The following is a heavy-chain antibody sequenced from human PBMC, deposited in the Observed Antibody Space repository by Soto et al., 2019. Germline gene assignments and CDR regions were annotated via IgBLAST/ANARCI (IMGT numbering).Heavy chain of an antibody. Sequence: PGGSLRLSCAASGFTFSSYWMSWVREAPGKGLEWVANVKQDGSEKYYVDSVKGRFTISRDNAKNSLYLQMNSLRAEDTAVYHCARKRVVAATQIPENLDYWGQGTLVTVSS. CDR3: ARKRVVAATQIPENLDY. V-gene: IGHV3-7*05. CDR2: VKQDGSEK. J-gene: IGHJ4*02. D-gene: IGHD2-15*01. CDR1: GFTFSSYW.